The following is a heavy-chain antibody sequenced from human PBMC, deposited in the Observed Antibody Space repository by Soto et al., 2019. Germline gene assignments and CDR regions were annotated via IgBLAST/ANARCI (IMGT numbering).Heavy chain of an antibody. CDR2: ISANNGDT. CDR1: GYTFPTYG. Sequence: GASVKVSCKASGYTFPTYGISWVRQAPGQGLEWVGWISANNGDTQFAPNFHDRVTITTDTSTSTGYMDLRSLRSDDTAVYYCARVSGNFWSGYYNLDFWGQGTLVTVSS. D-gene: IGHD3-3*01. V-gene: IGHV1-18*01. J-gene: IGHJ4*02. CDR3: ARVSGNFWSGYYNLDF.